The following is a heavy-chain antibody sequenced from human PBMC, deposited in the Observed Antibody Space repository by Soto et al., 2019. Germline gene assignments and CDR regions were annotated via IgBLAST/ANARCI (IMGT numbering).Heavy chain of an antibody. V-gene: IGHV6-1*01. CDR2: TYYRSKWYN. D-gene: IGHD6-13*01. CDR3: ARDRIAAAVTNWFDP. J-gene: IGHJ5*02. Sequence: SQTLSLTCAISGESVSSNSAACNWIRQSPSRGLEWLGRTYYRSKWYNDYAVSVKSRITINPDTSKNQFSLQLNSVTPEDTAVYYCARDRIAAAVTNWFDPWGQGTLVTVSS. CDR1: GESVSSNSAA.